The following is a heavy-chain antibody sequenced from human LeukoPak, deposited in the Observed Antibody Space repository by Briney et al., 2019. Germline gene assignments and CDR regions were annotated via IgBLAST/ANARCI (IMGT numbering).Heavy chain of an antibody. D-gene: IGHD3-9*01. V-gene: IGHV3-66*01. Sequence: GGSLRLSCAASGFTVSSNYLSWVRQAPGKGLEWVSTIYSGGSTYYADSVTGRFTTSRDNSKNTLYLQMNSLRADDTAVYYCARDGAVLTGYYDYWGQGTLVTVSS. CDR1: GFTVSSNY. CDR2: IYSGGST. CDR3: ARDGAVLTGYYDY. J-gene: IGHJ4*02.